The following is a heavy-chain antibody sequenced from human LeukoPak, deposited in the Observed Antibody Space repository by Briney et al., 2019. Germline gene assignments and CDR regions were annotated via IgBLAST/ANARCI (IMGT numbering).Heavy chain of an antibody. CDR3: TRDGPVVTPDY. CDR2: IRSKAYGGTT. CDR1: GFTFGDYA. D-gene: IGHD4-23*01. J-gene: IGHJ4*02. V-gene: IGHV3-49*03. Sequence: PGGSLRLSCTASGFTFGDYAMSWFRQAPGKGLEWVGFIRSKAYGGTTEYAASVKGRFTISRDDSKSIACLQMNSLKTEDTAVYYCTRDGPVVTPDYWGQGTLVTVSS.